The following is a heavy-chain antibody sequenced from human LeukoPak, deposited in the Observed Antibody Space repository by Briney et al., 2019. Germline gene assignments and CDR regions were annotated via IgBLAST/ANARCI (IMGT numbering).Heavy chain of an antibody. Sequence: PSETLSLTCTVSGGSMSSYYWSWIRQPPGKGLEWIGYIYYSGSTKYNPSLKSRVTISVDTSMNQFSLKLSSVTAADTAVHYCARGARAGYNLEPFDYWGQGTLVTVSS. CDR2: IYYSGST. J-gene: IGHJ4*02. CDR3: ARGARAGYNLEPFDY. D-gene: IGHD5-24*01. CDR1: GGSMSSYY. V-gene: IGHV4-59*08.